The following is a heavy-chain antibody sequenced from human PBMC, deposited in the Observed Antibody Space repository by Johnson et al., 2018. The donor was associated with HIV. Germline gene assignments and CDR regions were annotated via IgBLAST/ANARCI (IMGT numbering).Heavy chain of an antibody. V-gene: IGHV3-13*01. J-gene: IGHJ3*02. Sequence: VQLVESGGGLVKPGGSLRLSCAASGFTFSSYDMHWVRQVRGKGLELVSGSGTIDDTYYADSVKGRFTISRDNSKNTLYLQMNSLRAEDTAVYYCARFPPGERDDAFDIWGQGTMVTVSS. CDR1: GFTFSSYD. D-gene: IGHD1-1*01. CDR3: ARFPPGERDDAFDI. CDR2: SGTIDDT.